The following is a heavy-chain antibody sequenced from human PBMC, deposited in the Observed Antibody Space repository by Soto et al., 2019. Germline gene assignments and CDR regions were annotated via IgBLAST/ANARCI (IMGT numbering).Heavy chain of an antibody. V-gene: IGHV3-23*01. CDR2: ISGSGGST. D-gene: IGHD1-26*01. J-gene: IGHJ4*02. CDR3: AKVLMGAGNGDY. CDR1: GVTFSSYA. Sequence: EVQLLESGGGLVQPGGSLRLSCAASGVTFSSYAMSWVRQAPGKGLEWVSAISGSGGSTYYADSVKGRFTISRDNSKNTLYLQMNSLRAEDTAVYYYAKVLMGAGNGDYWGQGTLVTVSS.